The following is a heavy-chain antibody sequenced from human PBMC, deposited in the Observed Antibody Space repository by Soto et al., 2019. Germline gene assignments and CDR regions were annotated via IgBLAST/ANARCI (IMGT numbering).Heavy chain of an antibody. Sequence: SETLSLTCTVSGGSISSYYWSRIRQPPGKGLEWIGYIYYSGSTNYNPSLKSRVTISVDTSKNQFSLKLSSVTAADTAVYYCARDRILYYDSSGYYYQGATGWFDPWGQGTLVTVSS. D-gene: IGHD3-22*01. J-gene: IGHJ5*02. V-gene: IGHV4-59*01. CDR3: ARDRILYYDSSGYYYQGATGWFDP. CDR1: GGSISSYY. CDR2: IYYSGST.